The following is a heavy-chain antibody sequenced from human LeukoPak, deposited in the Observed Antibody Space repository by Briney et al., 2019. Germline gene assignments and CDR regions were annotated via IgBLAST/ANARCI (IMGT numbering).Heavy chain of an antibody. Sequence: SETLSLTCTVSGGSISSSSYYWGWLRQPPGKGLEWIGSIYYSGSTYYNPSLKSRVTISVDTSKNQFSLKLSSVTAADTAVYYCARDSSGWYSPSPYYYYGMDVWGQGTTVTVSS. CDR1: GGSISSSSYY. D-gene: IGHD6-19*01. CDR2: IYYSGST. V-gene: IGHV4-39*02. CDR3: ARDSSGWYSPSPYYYYGMDV. J-gene: IGHJ6*02.